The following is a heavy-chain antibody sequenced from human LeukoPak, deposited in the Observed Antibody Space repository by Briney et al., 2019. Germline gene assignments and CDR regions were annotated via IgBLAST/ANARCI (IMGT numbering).Heavy chain of an antibody. D-gene: IGHD2-2*01. CDR3: ARGIVVVPAAIYNCYMDV. V-gene: IGHV4-34*01. CDR1: GGSFSGYY. Sequence: SETLSLTCAVYGGSFSGYYWSWIRQPPGKGREWIGEINHSGSTNYNPSLKSRVTISVDTSKNQFSLKLSSVTAADTAVYYCARGIVVVPAAIYNCYMDVWGKGTTVTVSS. CDR2: INHSGST. J-gene: IGHJ6*03.